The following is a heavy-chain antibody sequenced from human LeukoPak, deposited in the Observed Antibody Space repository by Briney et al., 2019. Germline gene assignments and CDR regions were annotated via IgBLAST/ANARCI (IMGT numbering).Heavy chain of an antibody. CDR2: ISSSSSTI. D-gene: IGHD3-10*01. CDR3: AKSYYYGSGDYSLTAFDI. Sequence: GGSLRLSCAASGFTFSGYSMNWVRQAPGKGLEWVSYISSSSSTIYYADSVKGRFTISRDNAKNSLYLQMNSLRAEDTAVYYCAKSYYYGSGDYSLTAFDIWGQGTMVTVSS. J-gene: IGHJ3*02. CDR1: GFTFSGYS. V-gene: IGHV3-48*01.